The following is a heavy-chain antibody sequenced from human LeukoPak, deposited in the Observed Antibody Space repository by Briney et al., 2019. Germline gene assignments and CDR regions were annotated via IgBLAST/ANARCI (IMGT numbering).Heavy chain of an antibody. V-gene: IGHV4-34*01. D-gene: IGHD4-17*01. CDR2: INHSGST. CDR1: GGSFSGYY. CDR3: ASLTTVTYDFDY. J-gene: IGHJ4*02. Sequence: SETLSLTCAVYGGSFSGYYWSWIRQPPGKGLEWIGEINHSGSTNYNPSLKSRVTISVDTSKNQFSLKLSSVTAADTAVYYCASLTTVTYDFDYWGQGTLVTVSS.